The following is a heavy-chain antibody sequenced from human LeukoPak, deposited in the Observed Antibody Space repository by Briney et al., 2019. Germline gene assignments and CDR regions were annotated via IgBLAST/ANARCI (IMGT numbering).Heavy chain of an antibody. CDR3: ARDHSHGYSYGYSDY. V-gene: IGHV3-30-3*01. D-gene: IGHD5-18*01. CDR1: GFTFSSYA. Sequence: PGGSLRLSCAASGFTFSSYAIHWVRQAPVKGLEWVSVISYDGSNKYYADSVKGRFTISRDNSKNTLYLQMNSLRAEDTAVYYCARDHSHGYSYGYSDYWGQGTLVTVSS. J-gene: IGHJ4*02. CDR2: ISYDGSNK.